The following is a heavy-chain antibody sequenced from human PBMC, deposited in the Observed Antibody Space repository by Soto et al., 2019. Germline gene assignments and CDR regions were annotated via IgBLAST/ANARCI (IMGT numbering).Heavy chain of an antibody. V-gene: IGHV1-69*01. CDR3: ARPDEGGYSSNHHYYYALDV. Sequence: QVQLVQSGAEVKKPGSSVKVSCKASGGTFRSYSISWVRQAPGQGLEWMVGIIPICDITNYAQKFQGRVTITADESTSTAYMELSSLGSDDTAVYYCARPDEGGYSSNHHYYYALDVWGQGTTVTV. CDR1: GGTFRSYS. J-gene: IGHJ6*02. CDR2: IIPICDIT. D-gene: IGHD3-22*01.